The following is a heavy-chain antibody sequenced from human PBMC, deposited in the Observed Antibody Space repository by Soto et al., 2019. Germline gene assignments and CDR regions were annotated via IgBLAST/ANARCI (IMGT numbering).Heavy chain of an antibody. J-gene: IGHJ6*02. V-gene: IGHV1-2*04. CDR2: INPNSGGT. CDR3: ARDNSSSWIRGFYYYYGMDV. Sequence: GASVKVSCKASGYTFTGYYMHWVRQAPGQGLEWMGWINPNSGGTNYAQKFQGWVTMTRDTSISTAYMELSRLRSDDTAVYYCARDNSSSWIRGFYYYYGMDVWGQGTTVTVSS. D-gene: IGHD6-13*01. CDR1: GYTFTGYY.